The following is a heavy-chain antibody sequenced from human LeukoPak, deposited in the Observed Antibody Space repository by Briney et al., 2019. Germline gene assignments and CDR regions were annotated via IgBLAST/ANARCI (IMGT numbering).Heavy chain of an antibody. D-gene: IGHD6-13*01. CDR3: ARARQQLVRRAFDI. V-gene: IGHV4-39*07. CDR1: GGSISSSSDY. Sequence: SETLSLTCTVSGGSISSSSDYWGWIRQAPGKGLEWIGEINHSGSTNYNPSLKSRVTISVDTSKNQFSLKLSSVTAADTAVYYCARARQQLVRRAFDIWGQGTMVTVSS. J-gene: IGHJ3*02. CDR2: INHSGST.